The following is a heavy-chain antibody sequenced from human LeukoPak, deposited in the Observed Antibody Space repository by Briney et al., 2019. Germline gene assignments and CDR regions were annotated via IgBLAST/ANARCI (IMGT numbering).Heavy chain of an antibody. J-gene: IGHJ5*02. CDR2: ISGNGGST. CDR3: AKALGVPHDWFDP. V-gene: IGHV3-23*01. D-gene: IGHD3-16*01. Sequence: GGSLRLSCAASGFTFSSYEMNWVRQAPGKGLEWVSAISGNGGSTYYADSVKGRFTISRDNSKNTLYLQVNSLRVEDTAVYYCAKALGVPHDWFDPWGQGTLVTVSS. CDR1: GFTFSSYE.